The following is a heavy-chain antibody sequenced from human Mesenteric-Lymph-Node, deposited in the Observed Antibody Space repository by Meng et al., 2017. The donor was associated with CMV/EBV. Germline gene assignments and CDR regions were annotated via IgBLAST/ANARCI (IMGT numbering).Heavy chain of an antibody. Sequence: SGSTFTGYYIHWVRQAPGQGLEWMGWINPKSGGTKYAQNFQGRVTMTRDTSISTAYMEVNRLTSDDTALYYCARDLQYQMLYGWFDPWGQGTLVTVSS. D-gene: IGHD2-2*02. CDR1: GSTFTGYY. V-gene: IGHV1-2*02. CDR2: INPKSGGT. J-gene: IGHJ5*02. CDR3: ARDLQYQMLYGWFDP.